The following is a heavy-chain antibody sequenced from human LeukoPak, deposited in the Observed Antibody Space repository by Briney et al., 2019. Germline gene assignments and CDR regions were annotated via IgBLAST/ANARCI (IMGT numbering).Heavy chain of an antibody. J-gene: IGHJ4*02. CDR3: ARGYGSGTPYYFDY. D-gene: IGHD3-10*01. V-gene: IGHV3-7*01. Sequence: GESLRLSCAASGFSFSNYYMSWVRQAPGKGLEWVAHIKQDGSDKYSVDSVKGRFTISRDNVKNLLYLQMNSLRAEDTAVYYCARGYGSGTPYYFDYWGQGTLVTVSS. CDR1: GFSFSNYY. CDR2: IKQDGSDK.